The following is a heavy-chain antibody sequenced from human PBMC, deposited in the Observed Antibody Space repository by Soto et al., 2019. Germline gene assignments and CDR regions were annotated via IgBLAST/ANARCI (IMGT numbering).Heavy chain of an antibody. J-gene: IGHJ4*02. CDR2: VYFNGNT. Sequence: PSETLSLTCTVSAASFSKYYWTWIRQPPGKGLEWIGYVYFNGNTNYNPSPKRRVSISIDTSKNQISLTLNSVTAADTAVYYCASVTFGGVVLAHWGQGTLVTVSS. D-gene: IGHD3-16*01. CDR3: ASVTFGGVVLAH. CDR1: AASFSKYY. V-gene: IGHV4-59*01.